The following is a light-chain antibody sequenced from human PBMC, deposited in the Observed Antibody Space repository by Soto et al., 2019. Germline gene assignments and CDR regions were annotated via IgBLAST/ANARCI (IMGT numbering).Light chain of an antibody. CDR3: QQYNSYWT. CDR2: KAS. Sequence: DIQMTQSPSTLSASVGDRVTITCRASQSISSWLAWYQQKPGKAPKLLIYKASSLESGVPSRFSGSRSGTEFTLTISSLQPDDFATYYCQQYNSYWTCGQGTKVEIK. CDR1: QSISSW. V-gene: IGKV1-5*03. J-gene: IGKJ1*01.